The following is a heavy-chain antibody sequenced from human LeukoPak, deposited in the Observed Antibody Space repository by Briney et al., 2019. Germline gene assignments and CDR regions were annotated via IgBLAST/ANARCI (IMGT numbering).Heavy chain of an antibody. Sequence: SETLSLTCTVSGGXISSSSYYWGWIRQPPGKGLQWIGSIYYSGSTYYNPSLKSRVTISVDTSKNQFSLKLSSVTAADTAVYYCARHDAIAAAGYFDYWGQGTLVTVSS. V-gene: IGHV4-39*01. CDR2: IYYSGST. CDR3: ARHDAIAAAGYFDY. D-gene: IGHD6-13*01. J-gene: IGHJ4*02. CDR1: GGXISSSSYY.